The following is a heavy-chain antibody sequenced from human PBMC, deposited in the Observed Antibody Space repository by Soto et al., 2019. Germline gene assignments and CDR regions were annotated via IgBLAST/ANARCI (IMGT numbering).Heavy chain of an antibody. CDR3: ARCPRGYVYYHGMDV. V-gene: IGHV4-4*07. J-gene: IGHJ6*02. CDR2: IDTSGTT. CDR1: GGSISSYY. Sequence: QVQVQESGPGLVKPSETLSLTCTVSGGSISSYYCSWIRQSAGKGLEWIGRIDTSGTTNYNPSLKSRLTMSVDASKNQFSLNLRSVTAADTAVYYCARCPRGYVYYHGMDVWGQGTTVTVSS. D-gene: IGHD3-10*01.